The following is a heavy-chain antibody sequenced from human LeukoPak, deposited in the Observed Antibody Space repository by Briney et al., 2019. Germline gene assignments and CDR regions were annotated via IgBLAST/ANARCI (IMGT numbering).Heavy chain of an antibody. Sequence: PGGSLRLSCAASGFNFNTYGMHWVRQTPGRGLEWVAFIRYDGSSKYNTDSVKGRFTVSRDNPKNTLYLQMNSLRAEDTAIYYCAKGLEYQLLVGYDYYGMDVWGQGTTVTVSS. V-gene: IGHV3-30*02. CDR3: AKGLEYQLLVGYDYYGMDV. D-gene: IGHD2-2*01. CDR1: GFNFNTYG. J-gene: IGHJ6*02. CDR2: IRYDGSSK.